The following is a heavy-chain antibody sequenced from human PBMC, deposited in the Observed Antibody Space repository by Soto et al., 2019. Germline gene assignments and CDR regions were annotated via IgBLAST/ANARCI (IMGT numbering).Heavy chain of an antibody. CDR1: GYTFTSYD. D-gene: IGHD3-10*01. CDR3: ARHRLAVTMVPNWFDP. CDR2: MNPNSGNT. Sequence: ASVKVSCKASGYTFTSYDINWVRQATGQGLEWMGWMNPNSGNTGYAQKFQGRVTMTRNTSISTAYMELSSLRSEDTAVFYCARHRLAVTMVPNWFDPWGQGTLVTVSS. J-gene: IGHJ5*02. V-gene: IGHV1-8*01.